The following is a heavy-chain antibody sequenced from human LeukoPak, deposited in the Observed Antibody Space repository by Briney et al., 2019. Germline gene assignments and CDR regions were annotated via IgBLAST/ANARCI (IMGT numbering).Heavy chain of an antibody. CDR2: INSDGSST. Sequence: GGSLRLSCAASGFTCSSYWMHWVRQAPGKGLVWVSRINSDGSSTSYADSVKGRFTISRDNAKNTLYLQMNSLRAEDTAVYYCAVLSHYSGSYYPLDYWGQGTLVTVSS. D-gene: IGHD1-26*01. V-gene: IGHV3-74*01. CDR3: AVLSHYSGSYYPLDY. CDR1: GFTCSSYW. J-gene: IGHJ4*02.